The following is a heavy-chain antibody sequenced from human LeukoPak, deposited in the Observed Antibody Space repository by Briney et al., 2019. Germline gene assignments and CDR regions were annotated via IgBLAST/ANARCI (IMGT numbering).Heavy chain of an antibody. CDR3: ARGRRGSTWRY. D-gene: IGHD1-7*01. V-gene: IGHV4-30-4*01. Sequence: SETLSLTCTVSGGSISSGDHYWSWIRQLPGKGLEWIGYIYYSGSTYYNPSLKSRVTISVDTSKNQFSLKLSSVTAADTAVYYCARGRRGSTWRYWGQGTLVTVSS. J-gene: IGHJ4*02. CDR2: IYYSGST. CDR1: GGSISSGDHY.